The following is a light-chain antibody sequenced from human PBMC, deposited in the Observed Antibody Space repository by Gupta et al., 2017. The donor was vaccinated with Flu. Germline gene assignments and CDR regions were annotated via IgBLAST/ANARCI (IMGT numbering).Light chain of an antibody. CDR2: RTN. V-gene: IGLV8-61*01. CDR1: SGSVSSTNY. J-gene: IGLJ3*02. Sequence: QTRVTQEQSLSVSPGETVTLTCALPSGSVSSTNYPGWYQQTPGQPPRTLIYRTNSRPSGVPDRFSGSIRGNKAALTITGAQIEDEGDYYCTLYVGGDANWVFGGGTKLTVL. CDR3: TLYVGGDANWV.